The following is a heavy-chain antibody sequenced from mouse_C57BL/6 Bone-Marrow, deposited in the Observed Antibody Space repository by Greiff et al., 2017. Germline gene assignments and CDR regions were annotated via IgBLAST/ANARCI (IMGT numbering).Heavy chain of an antibody. Sequence: QVQLKESGPGLVQPSQSLSITCTVSGFSLTSYGVHWVRQSPGKGLEWLGVIWSGGSTDYNAAFISRLSISKDNSKSQFFFKMNSLQADDTAIYYCARKGYGSSCWYFDVWGTGTTVTVSS. CDR2: IWSGGST. CDR3: ARKGYGSSCWYFDV. J-gene: IGHJ1*03. CDR1: GFSLTSYG. D-gene: IGHD1-1*01. V-gene: IGHV2-2*01.